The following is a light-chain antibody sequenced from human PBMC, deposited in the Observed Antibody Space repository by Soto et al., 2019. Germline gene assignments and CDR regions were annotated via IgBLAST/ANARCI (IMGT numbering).Light chain of an antibody. CDR2: SSN. V-gene: IGLV1-44*01. CDR1: SSNIGSNT. CDR3: AAWDGSLDVVL. J-gene: IGLJ3*02. Sequence: QSALTQPPSASGTPGQRVTISCSGSSSNIGSNTVNWYQHLPGSAPKLLIYSSNQRPSGVPDRFSGSKSGTSASLAISGLQSEDEADSYCAAWDGSLDVVLFGGGTKVTVL.